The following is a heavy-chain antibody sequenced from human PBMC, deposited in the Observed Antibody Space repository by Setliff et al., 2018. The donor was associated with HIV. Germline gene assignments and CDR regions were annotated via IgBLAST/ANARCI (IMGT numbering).Heavy chain of an antibody. D-gene: IGHD6-13*01. V-gene: IGHV3-74*01. J-gene: IGHJ6*02. CDR2: INSDGTST. Sequence: PGGSLRLSCAASGFTFSPYWMHWVRQAPGKGLVWVSRINSDGTSTSYADSAKGRFTISRDNAKITLHLQMNSLRAEDTAVYYCVRGLAAAGGYAMDVWGQGTTVTVSS. CDR3: VRGLAAAGGYAMDV. CDR1: GFTFSPYW.